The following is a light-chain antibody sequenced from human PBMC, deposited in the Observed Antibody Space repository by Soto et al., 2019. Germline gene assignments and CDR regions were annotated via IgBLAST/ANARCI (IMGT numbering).Light chain of an antibody. J-gene: IGLJ3*02. CDR3: AAWDDSLNGWV. CDR1: SSDVGGYNY. Sequence: QSALTQPRSVSGSPGQSVTISCTGTSSDVGGYNYVSWYQHHPGKAPKLLIYDVTKRPSGVPDRFSGSKSGTSASLAISGLQSEDEADYYCAAWDDSLNGWVFGGGTKLTVL. CDR2: DVT. V-gene: IGLV2-11*01.